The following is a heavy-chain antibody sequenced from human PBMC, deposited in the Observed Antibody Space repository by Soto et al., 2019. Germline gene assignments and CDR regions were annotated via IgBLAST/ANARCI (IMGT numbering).Heavy chain of an antibody. CDR1: GGSISSGDYY. J-gene: IGHJ5*02. CDR3: ARWWSGSRQGFDP. Sequence: QVQLQESGPGLVKPSQTLSLTCTVSGGSISSGDYYWSWIRQHPGKGLEWIGYIYYSGSTYYNPSVNGRXXISVDTSKNQFSLKLSSVTAADTAVYYCARWWSGSRQGFDPWGQGTLVTVSS. D-gene: IGHD3-3*01. CDR2: IYYSGST. V-gene: IGHV4-31*03.